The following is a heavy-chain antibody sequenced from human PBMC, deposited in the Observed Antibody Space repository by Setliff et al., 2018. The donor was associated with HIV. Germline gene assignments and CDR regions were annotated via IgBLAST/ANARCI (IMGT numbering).Heavy chain of an antibody. CDR2: IYYSGST. Sequence: SETLSLTCTVSGGSISSGAYYWSWIRQHPGKGLEWIGYIYYSGSTYYNPSLKSRVTISVDTSKNQFSLRLSSVTAADTAVYYCARGLGGYCSSVSCYEADHWGQGTLVTVSS. V-gene: IGHV4-31*03. CDR3: ARGLGGYCSSVSCYEADH. J-gene: IGHJ5*02. D-gene: IGHD2-2*01. CDR1: GGSISSGAYY.